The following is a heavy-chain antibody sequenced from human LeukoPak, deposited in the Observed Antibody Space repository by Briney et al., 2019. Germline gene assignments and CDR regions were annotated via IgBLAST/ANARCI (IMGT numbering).Heavy chain of an antibody. V-gene: IGHV4-31*03. CDR2: IYYSGST. CDR3: AMHGGWSFDY. Sequence: PSETLSLTCTVSGVSISSGGYYWSWLRQHPGKGLEWIGYIYYSGSTYYNPSLKSRVTISVDTSKNQFSLKLSSVTAADTAVYYCAMHGGWSFDYWGQGTLVTVSS. CDR1: GVSISSGGYY. J-gene: IGHJ4*02. D-gene: IGHD2-15*01.